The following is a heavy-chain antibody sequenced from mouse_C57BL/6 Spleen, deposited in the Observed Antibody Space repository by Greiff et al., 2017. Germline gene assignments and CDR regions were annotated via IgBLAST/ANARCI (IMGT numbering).Heavy chain of an antibody. V-gene: IGHV1-26*01. J-gene: IGHJ2*01. D-gene: IGHD1-1*01. Sequence: VQLQQSGPELVKPGASVKISCKASGYTFTDYYMNWVKQRHGKSLEWIGDINPNNGDPSYNQKFKGKATLTVDKSSSTAYMELRSLTSEDSAVYYVAIYYFDYWGQGTTLTVSS. CDR2: INPNNGDP. CDR1: GYTFTDYY. CDR3: AIYYFDY.